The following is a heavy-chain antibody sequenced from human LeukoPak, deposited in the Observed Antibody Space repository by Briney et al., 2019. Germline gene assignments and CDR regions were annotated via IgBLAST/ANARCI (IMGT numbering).Heavy chain of an antibody. V-gene: IGHV1-2*02. CDR2: INPNSGGT. Sequence: ASAKVSCKASGYTFTGYYMHWVRQAPGQGLEWMGWINPNSGGTNYAQKFQGRVTMTRDTSISTAYMELSRLRSDDTAVYYCARDGRDGYNGKRRGFDYWGQGTLVTVSS. CDR1: GYTFTGYY. CDR3: ARDGRDGYNGKRRGFDY. J-gene: IGHJ4*02. D-gene: IGHD5-24*01.